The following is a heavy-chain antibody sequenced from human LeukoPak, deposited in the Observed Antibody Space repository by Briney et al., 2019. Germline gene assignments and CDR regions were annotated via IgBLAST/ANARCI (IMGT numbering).Heavy chain of an antibody. CDR3: ARDSKVFNYYMDV. V-gene: IGHV4-4*07. CDR1: GSSISDYY. Sequence: TSETLSLTCTVPGSSISDYYWSWIRQPAGKGLEWIGRINTSGSSNYKSSLKSRVTMSVDTSKKQFSLKVNSVTAADTAVYYCARDSKVFNYYMDVWGKGTTVTISS. J-gene: IGHJ6*03. D-gene: IGHD3-3*01. CDR2: INTSGSS.